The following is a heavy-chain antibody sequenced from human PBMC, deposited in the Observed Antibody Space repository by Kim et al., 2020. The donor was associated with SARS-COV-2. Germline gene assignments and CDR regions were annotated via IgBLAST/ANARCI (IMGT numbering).Heavy chain of an antibody. D-gene: IGHD2-15*01. CDR3: VKDPYCSGGSCSTYDAFDI. CDR2: ISSNGGST. V-gene: IGHV3-64D*06. CDR1: GFTFSSYA. Sequence: GGSLRLSCSASGFTFSSYAMHWVRQAPGKGLEYVSAISSNGGSTYYADSVKGRFTISRDNSKNTLYLQMSSLRAEDTAVYYCVKDPYCSGGSCSTYDAFDIWGQGTMVTVSS. J-gene: IGHJ3*02.